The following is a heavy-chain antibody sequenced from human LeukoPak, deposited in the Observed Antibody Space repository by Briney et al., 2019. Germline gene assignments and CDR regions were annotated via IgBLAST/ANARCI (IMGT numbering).Heavy chain of an antibody. J-gene: IGHJ4*02. V-gene: IGHV3-30-3*01. D-gene: IGHD6-13*01. CDR3: ARTYSSSWYYFDY. CDR2: ISYDGSNK. Sequence: GGSLRLSCAASGFTFSSYAMHWVRQAPGKGPERVAVISYDGSNKYYADSVKGRFTISRDNSKNTLYLQMNSLRAEDTAVYYCARTYSSSWYYFDYWGQGTLVTVSS. CDR1: GFTFSSYA.